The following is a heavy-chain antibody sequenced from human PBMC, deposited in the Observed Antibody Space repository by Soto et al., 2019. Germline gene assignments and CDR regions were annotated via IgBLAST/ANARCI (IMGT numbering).Heavy chain of an antibody. Sequence: GSLRLSCAASGFTFSSYGMHWVRQAPGKGLEWVAVISYDGSNKYYADSVKGRFTISRDNSKNTLYLQMNSLRAEGTAVYYCAKDVVVGATTGLGDYYYYYGMDVWGQGTTVTVSS. V-gene: IGHV3-30*18. CDR1: GFTFSSYG. D-gene: IGHD1-26*01. CDR2: ISYDGSNK. CDR3: AKDVVVGATTGLGDYYYYYGMDV. J-gene: IGHJ6*02.